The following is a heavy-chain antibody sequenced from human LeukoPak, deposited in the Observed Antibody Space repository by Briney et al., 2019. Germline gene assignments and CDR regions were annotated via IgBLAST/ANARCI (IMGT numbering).Heavy chain of an antibody. CDR1: GLSFGSYW. D-gene: IGHD3-10*01. CDR3: ARDAFGDFSY. Sequence: GGSLRLSCVASGLSFGSYWMDWVRQAPGKGLGWVANIRKDGGDIHYVDSVKGRFTISRDNAKNSVYLQMHSLRAEDTAMYYCARDAFGDFSYWGQGILVTVSS. V-gene: IGHV3-7*01. J-gene: IGHJ4*02. CDR2: IRKDGGDI.